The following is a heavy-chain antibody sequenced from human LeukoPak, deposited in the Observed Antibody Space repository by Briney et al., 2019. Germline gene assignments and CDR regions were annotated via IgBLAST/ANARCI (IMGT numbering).Heavy chain of an antibody. V-gene: IGHV4-59*08. Sequence: SETLSLTCTVSGGSISSYYWSWIRQPPGKGLEWIGYIYYSGSTNYNPSLKSRVTISVDTSKNQSSLKLSSVTAADTAVYYCARWDPLIAVAHAVDAFDIWGQGTMVTVSS. CDR1: GGSISSYY. CDR3: ARWDPLIAVAHAVDAFDI. D-gene: IGHD6-19*01. J-gene: IGHJ3*02. CDR2: IYYSGST.